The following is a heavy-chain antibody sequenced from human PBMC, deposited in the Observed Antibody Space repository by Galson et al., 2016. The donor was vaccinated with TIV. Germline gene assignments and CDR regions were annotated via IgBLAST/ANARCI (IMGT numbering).Heavy chain of an antibody. Sequence: RLSCAASGFTFSSFAMSWVRQAPGKGLEWVSRISAGGGRTNYADSVKGRFTISRDNPKNTLYLQMSSLRADDTAVYFCAKMDSSGFDYVRRFDFWGQGTLATVSS. D-gene: IGHD3-22*01. CDR1: GFTFSSFA. J-gene: IGHJ4*02. CDR3: AKMDSSGFDYVRRFDF. CDR2: ISAGGGRT. V-gene: IGHV3-23*01.